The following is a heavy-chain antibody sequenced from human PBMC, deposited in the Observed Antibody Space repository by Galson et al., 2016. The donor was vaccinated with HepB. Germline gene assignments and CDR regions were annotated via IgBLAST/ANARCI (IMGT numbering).Heavy chain of an antibody. Sequence: SLRLSCAASGFTFSSYAMAWVRQAPGKGPEWVSGMSDSGDIYYSPTVKGRFTISRDNSKNTVFLQLTSLRAEDTAVYYCAKDKRGHSSAWYWYFDYWGPGTLVSVSS. D-gene: IGHD6-13*01. V-gene: IGHV3-23*01. J-gene: IGHJ4*02. CDR2: MSDSGDI. CDR3: AKDKRGHSSAWYWYFDY. CDR1: GFTFSSYA.